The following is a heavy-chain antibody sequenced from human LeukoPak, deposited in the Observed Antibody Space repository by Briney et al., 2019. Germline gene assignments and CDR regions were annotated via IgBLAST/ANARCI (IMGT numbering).Heavy chain of an antibody. Sequence: PGGSLRLSCAASGFTFSSYAMSWVRQAPGKGLEWVSAISGSGGSTYYADSVKGRFTISRDNSKNTLYLQMNSLRAEDTAVYYCAKVYDSSGYYYGSSPFDYWGQGTLVTVSS. V-gene: IGHV3-23*01. CDR1: GFTFSSYA. J-gene: IGHJ4*02. D-gene: IGHD3-22*01. CDR3: AKVYDSSGYYYGSSPFDY. CDR2: ISGSGGST.